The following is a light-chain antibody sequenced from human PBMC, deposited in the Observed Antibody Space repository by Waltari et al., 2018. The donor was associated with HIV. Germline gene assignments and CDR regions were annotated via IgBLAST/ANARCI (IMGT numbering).Light chain of an antibody. V-gene: IGLV2-23*02. CDR2: EVS. Sequence: QSALTQPASVSGSPGQSTTISSTGTSSDAGTYNTISWYQQHPGKAPKLMIYEVSKRPSGVSNRFSGSKSGNTASLTISGLQAEDEADYYCCSYAGSSTWVFGGGTKLTVL. CDR3: CSYAGSSTWV. J-gene: IGLJ3*02. CDR1: SSDAGTYNT.